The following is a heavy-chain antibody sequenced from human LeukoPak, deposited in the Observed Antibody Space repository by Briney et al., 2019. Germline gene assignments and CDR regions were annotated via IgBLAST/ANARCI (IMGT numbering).Heavy chain of an antibody. D-gene: IGHD2-2*01. CDR2: IYPGDSDT. CDR3: ARLNIIVVVPAATEYNWFDP. V-gene: IGHV5-51*01. CDR1: GNNFTSYW. Sequence: GASLQISCKGSGNNFTSYWIGWVRPLPGKGLEWMGIIYPGDSDTRYSPSFQGQVTISADKSISTAYLQWSSLKASDTAMYYCARLNIIVVVPAATEYNWFDPWGQGTLVTVSS. J-gene: IGHJ5*02.